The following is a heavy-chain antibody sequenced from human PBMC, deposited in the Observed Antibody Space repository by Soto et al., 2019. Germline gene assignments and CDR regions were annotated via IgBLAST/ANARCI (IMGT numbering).Heavy chain of an antibody. CDR1: GFSFSTYG. V-gene: IGHV3-23*01. CDR2: YGGSGGST. CDR3: VKFRGRAYHYYYMDV. D-gene: IGHD3-16*01. Sequence: DVQLLESGGGLAQRGGSLRLSCAASGFSFSTYGMTWVRQAPGKGLEWVSYGGSGGSTNYADSVKGRFTISKDNSKNTMKLQMNSLRAEDTAVYYCVKFRGRAYHYYYMDVWGNGTTVTVSS. J-gene: IGHJ6*03.